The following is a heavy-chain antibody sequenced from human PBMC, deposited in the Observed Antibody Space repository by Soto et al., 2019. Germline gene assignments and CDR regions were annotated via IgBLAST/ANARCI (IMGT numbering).Heavy chain of an antibody. V-gene: IGHV1-3*01. CDR1: GYTFTSYA. D-gene: IGHD3-10*01. CDR3: AGYYYGSGSYYTGSAFDI. CDR2: INAGNGNT. J-gene: IGHJ3*02. Sequence: QVQLVQSGAEVKKPGASVKVSCKASGYTFTSYAMHWVRQAPGQRLEWMGWINAGNGNTKYSQKFQGRVTITRDTSASTAYVELSSLRSEDTAVYYCAGYYYGSGSYYTGSAFDIWGQGTMVTVSS.